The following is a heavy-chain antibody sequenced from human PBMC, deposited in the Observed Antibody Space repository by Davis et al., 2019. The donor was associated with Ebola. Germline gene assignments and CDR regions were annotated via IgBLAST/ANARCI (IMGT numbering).Heavy chain of an antibody. CDR2: IDWDDDK. CDR1: GGSISSYYW. D-gene: IGHD6-19*01. J-gene: IGHJ4*02. CDR3: ALFLRASSDLADY. V-gene: IGHV2-70*11. Sequence: TLSLTCTVSGGSISSYYWSWIRQPPGKALEWLARIDWDDDKYYSTSLKTRLTISKDTSKNRVVLTMTNMDPVDTATYYCALFLRASSDLADYWGQGTLVTVSS.